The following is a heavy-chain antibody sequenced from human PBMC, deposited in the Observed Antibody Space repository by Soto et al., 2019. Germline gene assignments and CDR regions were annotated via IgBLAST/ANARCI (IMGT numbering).Heavy chain of an antibody. D-gene: IGHD3-10*01. V-gene: IGHV2-5*01. J-gene: IGHJ6*02. CDR3: AHSPTMVRGVMYGMDV. Sequence: QITLKESGPTLVKPTQTLTLTCTFSGFSLSTSGVGVGWIRQPPGKALEWLALIYWNADKRYSPSLKSRLTITKDTSKNQVVITMTNMDPVDTATYYCAHSPTMVRGVMYGMDVWGQGSTVTVSS. CDR2: IYWNADK. CDR1: GFSLSTSGVG.